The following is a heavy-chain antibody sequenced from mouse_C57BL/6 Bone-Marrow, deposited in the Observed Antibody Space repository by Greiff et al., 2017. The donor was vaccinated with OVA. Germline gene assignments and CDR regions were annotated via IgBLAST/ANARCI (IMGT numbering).Heavy chain of an antibody. Sequence: EVQRVESGGGLVQSGRSLRLSCATSGFTFSDFYMEWVRQAPGKGLEWIAASRNKANDYTTEYSASVKGRFIVSRDTSQSILYLQMNALRAEDTAIYYCARDKGYFDVWGTGTTVTVSS. V-gene: IGHV7-1*01. CDR1: GFTFSDFY. J-gene: IGHJ1*03. CDR2: SRNKANDYTT. CDR3: ARDKGYFDV.